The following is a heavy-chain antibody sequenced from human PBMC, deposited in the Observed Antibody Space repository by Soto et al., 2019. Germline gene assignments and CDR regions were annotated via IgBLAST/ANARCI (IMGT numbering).Heavy chain of an antibody. J-gene: IGHJ4*02. CDR3: ARGGHVVVVTAALDY. CDR2: VNPSGGHT. V-gene: IGHV1-46*01. CDR1: GDTFTDYY. Sequence: QVQLMQSGAEVKKPGASVKVSCKASGDTFTDYYIHWVRQAPGQGLGWMGTVNPSGGHTTYAQHFLGSMTMTRDTSTSTLYMELTSLTSDDTAIYYCARGGHVVVVTAALDYWGQGTLVTVSS. D-gene: IGHD2-21*02.